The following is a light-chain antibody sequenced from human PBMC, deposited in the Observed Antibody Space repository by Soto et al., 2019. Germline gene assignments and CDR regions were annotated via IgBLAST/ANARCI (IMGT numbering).Light chain of an antibody. V-gene: IGLV1-44*01. CDR2: SDN. J-gene: IGLJ3*02. CDR3: GAWDDSLNGWV. Sequence: QSVLTQPPSASGTPGQRVTISCSGSSSNLGSNSVNWYQQVPGTAPKLLISSDNQRPSGVPDRLSGSQSGTSASLAISGLQSEDEADYHCGAWDDSLNGWVFGGGTKLTVL. CDR1: SSNLGSNS.